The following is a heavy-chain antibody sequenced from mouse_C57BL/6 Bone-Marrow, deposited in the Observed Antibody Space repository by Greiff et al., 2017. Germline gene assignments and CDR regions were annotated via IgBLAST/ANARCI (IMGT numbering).Heavy chain of an antibody. V-gene: IGHV5-4*01. CDR3: ARDLIYYGDAMDY. Sequence: EVHLVESGGGLVKPGGSLKLSCAASGFTFSSYAMSWVRQTPEKRLEWVATISDGGSYTYYPDNVKGRFPISRDNAKNNLYLQMSHLKSEDTAMYYCARDLIYYGDAMDYWGQGTSVTVSS. D-gene: IGHD2-1*01. J-gene: IGHJ4*01. CDR1: GFTFSSYA. CDR2: ISDGGSYT.